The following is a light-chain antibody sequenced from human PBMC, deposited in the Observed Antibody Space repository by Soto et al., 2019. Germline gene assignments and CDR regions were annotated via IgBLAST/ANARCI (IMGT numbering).Light chain of an antibody. J-gene: IGLJ1*01. CDR2: ENY. Sequence: QHVLTQPPSVSAAPGQKVTISCSGSSSNIGNNLVSWYQLLPGTAPKLVIYENYTRPSGIPDRFSASKSGTSATLGITGLQTGDEAEYYCGTWESSLSADVVGTGTKLTVL. CDR1: SSNIGNNL. V-gene: IGLV1-51*02. CDR3: GTWESSLSADV.